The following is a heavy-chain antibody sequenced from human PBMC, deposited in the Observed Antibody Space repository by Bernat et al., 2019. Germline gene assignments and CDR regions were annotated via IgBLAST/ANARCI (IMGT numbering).Heavy chain of an antibody. D-gene: IGHD2-2*02. CDR1: GFTFSSYA. J-gene: IGHJ6*02. CDR3: ARTLYPGPYYYYGMDV. Sequence: EVQLVESGGGLVQPGGSLRLSCAASGFTFSSYAMHWVRQAPGKGLEYVSAISSNGGSTYYANSVKGRFTISRDNSKNTLYLQMGSLRAEDMAVYYCARTLYPGPYYYYGMDVWGQGTTVTVSS. V-gene: IGHV3-64*01. CDR2: ISSNGGST.